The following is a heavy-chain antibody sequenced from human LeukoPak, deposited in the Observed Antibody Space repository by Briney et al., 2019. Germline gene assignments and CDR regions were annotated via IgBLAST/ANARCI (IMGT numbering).Heavy chain of an antibody. CDR2: INSDGSST. V-gene: IGHV3-74*01. J-gene: IGHJ4*02. D-gene: IGHD5-18*01. CDR3: ARGEVIQLWYY. Sequence: GGSLRLSCAASGFTFSSYWMHWVRQAPGKGLVWVSRINSDGSSTSYADSVRGRFSISRDNAKNTLYLQMNSLRAEDTAVYYCARGEVIQLWYYWGQGTLVTVSS. CDR1: GFTFSSYW.